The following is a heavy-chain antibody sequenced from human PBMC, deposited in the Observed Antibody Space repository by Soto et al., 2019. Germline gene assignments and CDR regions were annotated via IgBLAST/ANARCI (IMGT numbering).Heavy chain of an antibody. J-gene: IGHJ4*02. D-gene: IGHD3-3*01. CDR1: GFTFSSHA. V-gene: IGHV3-23*01. CDR3: SKRFTLFGEVKLSPDFDY. Sequence: EVQLLESGGGLVQPEGSLRLSCAASGFTFSSHAMSWVRQAPGKGLEWVSAISYSGSNTYYTDSVKGRFTISRDNSKNTPYLQMNSLSVEDTAIYYCSKRFTLFGEVKLSPDFDYWGQGTLVTVSS. CDR2: ISYSGSNT.